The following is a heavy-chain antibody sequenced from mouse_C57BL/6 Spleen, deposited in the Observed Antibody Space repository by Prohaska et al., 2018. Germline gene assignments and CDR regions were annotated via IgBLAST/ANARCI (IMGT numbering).Heavy chain of an antibody. D-gene: IGHD2-1*01. V-gene: IGHV1-18*01. CDR2: INPNNGGT. CDR3: ARRRIYYGNYPLAMDY. J-gene: IGHJ4*01. Sequence: HGKSLEWIGDINPNNGGTSYNQKFKGKATLTVDKSSSTAYMELRSLTSEDTAVYYCARRRIYYGNYPLAMDYCGQGTTVTVSS.